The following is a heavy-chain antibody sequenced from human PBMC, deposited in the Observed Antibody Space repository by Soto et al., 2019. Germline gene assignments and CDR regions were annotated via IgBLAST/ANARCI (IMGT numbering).Heavy chain of an antibody. V-gene: IGHV5-51*01. CDR2: IYPGDSDT. D-gene: IGHD6-13*01. Sequence: GESLKISCKGSGYSFTSCWIGWVRQMPGKGLEWMGIIYPGDSDTRYSPSFQGQVTISADKSISTAYLQWSSLKASDTAMYYCARLRRPSSSWYPYGMDVWGQGTTVTVSS. CDR3: ARLRRPSSSWYPYGMDV. J-gene: IGHJ6*02. CDR1: GYSFTSCW.